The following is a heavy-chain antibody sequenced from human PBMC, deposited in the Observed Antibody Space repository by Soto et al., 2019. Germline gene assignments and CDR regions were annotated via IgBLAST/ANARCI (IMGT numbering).Heavy chain of an antibody. D-gene: IGHD3-22*01. CDR1: GCTFSSYA. J-gene: IGHJ4*02. V-gene: IGHV3-23*01. CDR3: AREYYDSSGYYYFGFGY. Sequence: GGSLRLSCAASGCTFSSYAMSWVRQAPGKELEWVSAISGSGGSTYYADSVKGRFTISRDNSKNTLYLQMNSLRAEDTAVYYYAREYYDSSGYYYFGFGYWGQGTLVTVSS. CDR2: ISGSGGST.